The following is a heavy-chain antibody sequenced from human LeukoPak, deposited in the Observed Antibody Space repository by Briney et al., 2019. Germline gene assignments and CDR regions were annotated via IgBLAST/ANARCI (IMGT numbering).Heavy chain of an antibody. D-gene: IGHD2-15*01. J-gene: IGHJ4*02. V-gene: IGHV1-69*01. CDR1: GGTFSSYA. CDR3: AREEGYCSGGSCFFDY. CDR2: IIPIFGTA. Sequence: GASVKVSCKASGGTFSSYAISWVRQAPGQGLEWMGGIIPIFGTANYAQKFQGRVTITADESTSTAYMELSGLRSEDTAVYYCAREEGYCSGGSCFFDYWGQGTLVTVSS.